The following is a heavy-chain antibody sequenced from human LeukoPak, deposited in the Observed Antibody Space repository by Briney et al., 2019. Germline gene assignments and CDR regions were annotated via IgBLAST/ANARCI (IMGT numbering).Heavy chain of an antibody. D-gene: IGHD2-2*01. Sequence: ASVKVSCKASGYTFTSYGISWVRQAPGQGLEWMGWIRAYNGNTNYAQKLQGRVTMTTDTSTSTAYMELRSLRSDDTAVYYCARDPRCSSTSCYDGMDVWGQGTTVTVSS. CDR3: ARDPRCSSTSCYDGMDV. J-gene: IGHJ6*02. CDR2: IRAYNGNT. CDR1: GYTFTSYG. V-gene: IGHV1-18*01.